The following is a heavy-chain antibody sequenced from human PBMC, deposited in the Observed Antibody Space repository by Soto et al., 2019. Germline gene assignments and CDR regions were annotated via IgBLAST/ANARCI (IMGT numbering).Heavy chain of an antibody. CDR1: GYTFTSYG. D-gene: IGHD3-22*01. Sequence: ASVKVSCKASGYTFTSYGISWVRQAPGQGLGWMGWISAYNGNTNYAQKLQGRVTMTTDTSTSTAYMGLRSLRSDDTAVYYCARMYYYDSSGYYHEYFQHWGQGTLVTVSS. CDR3: ARMYYYDSSGYYHEYFQH. J-gene: IGHJ1*01. CDR2: ISAYNGNT. V-gene: IGHV1-18*01.